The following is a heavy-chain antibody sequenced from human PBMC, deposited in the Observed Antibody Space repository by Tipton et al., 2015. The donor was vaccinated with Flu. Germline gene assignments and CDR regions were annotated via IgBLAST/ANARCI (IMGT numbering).Heavy chain of an antibody. J-gene: IGHJ3*01. CDR1: GGSISSYY. CDR3: ARKTYSGAFDY. V-gene: IGHV4-59*01. Sequence: TLSLTCTVSGGSISSYYWGWSRQHPGKGLVWNGYMYCSDSSNYNTTLKSRVTISVDTSKNKFTLKLSSVTAADTAVYYCARKTYSGAFDYWGQGTMVTVSS. CDR2: MYCSDSS. D-gene: IGHD2-21*01.